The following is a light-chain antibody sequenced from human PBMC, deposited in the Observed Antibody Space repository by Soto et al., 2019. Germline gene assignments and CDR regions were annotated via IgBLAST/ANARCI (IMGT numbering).Light chain of an antibody. V-gene: IGLV1-40*01. Sequence: QSVLTQPPSVSGAPGQRVTISCSWSSSNIGAGYHVHWYQHLPGTAPKLLIYGNTNRPSVVPDRFSGSTSGASASLAITGLQAEDEADYYCQSYDNSLRGSVVFGGGTKLTVL. CDR2: GNT. CDR1: SSNIGAGYH. CDR3: QSYDNSLRGSVV. J-gene: IGLJ3*02.